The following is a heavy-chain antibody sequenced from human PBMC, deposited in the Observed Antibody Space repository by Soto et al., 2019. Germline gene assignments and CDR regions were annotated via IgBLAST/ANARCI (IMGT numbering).Heavy chain of an antibody. J-gene: IGHJ4*02. CDR3: AREGYSGYDFALDY. CDR2: IIPIFGTA. Sequence: VASVKVSCKASGGTFSSYAISWVRQAPGQGLEWMGGIIPIFGTANYAQKFQGRVTITADESTSTAYMELSSLRSEDTAVYYCAREGYSGYDFALDYWGQGTLVTVSS. D-gene: IGHD5-12*01. CDR1: GGTFSSYA. V-gene: IGHV1-69*13.